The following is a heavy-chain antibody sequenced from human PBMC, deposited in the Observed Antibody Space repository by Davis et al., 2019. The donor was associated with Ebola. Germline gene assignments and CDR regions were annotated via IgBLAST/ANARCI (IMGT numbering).Heavy chain of an antibody. CDR2: IYPGDSDT. J-gene: IGHJ3*02. CDR1: GYSSTSYW. V-gene: IGHV5-51*01. Sequence: PGGSLRPSCKGSGYSSTSYWIGWVRQMPGKGLEWMGIIYPGDSDTRYSPSFQGQVTIAADKSISTAYLQWSSLKASDTAMYYCARAVSGGSWDDAFDIWGQGTMVTVS. CDR3: ARAVSGGSWDDAFDI. D-gene: IGHD2-15*01.